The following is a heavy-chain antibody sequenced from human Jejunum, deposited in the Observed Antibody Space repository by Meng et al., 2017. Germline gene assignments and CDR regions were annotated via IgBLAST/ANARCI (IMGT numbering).Heavy chain of an antibody. V-gene: IGHV4-4*02. D-gene: IGHD2-2*01. CDR2: IYNGGNT. J-gene: IGHJ4*02. CDR1: GGYINKENW. CDR3: VRGEFAMLARFDF. Sequence: QVQLQESGPGLVKPSGTLSLTCAVSGGYINKENWWSWVRQSPERGLEWIGEIYNGGNTNYNPSLNRRVTMSVDESTNQMSLKLTSVTAADTAVYYCVRGEFAMLARFDFWDQGILVTVSS.